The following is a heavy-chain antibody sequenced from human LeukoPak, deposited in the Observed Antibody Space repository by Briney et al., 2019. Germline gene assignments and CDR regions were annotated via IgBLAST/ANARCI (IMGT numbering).Heavy chain of an antibody. CDR3: ARELWHSISEGIGY. J-gene: IGHJ4*02. V-gene: IGHV1-2*02. Sequence: ASVKDSCKASGYTFTGYYIHTVRPAPGQGLEWMGWINPKSGGTNYAQKLQGRVTMTRDTSISTAYMQLSRLRSDDTAMYYCARELWHSISEGIGYWGQGTLVTVSS. CDR2: INPKSGGT. D-gene: IGHD6-6*01. CDR1: GYTFTGYY.